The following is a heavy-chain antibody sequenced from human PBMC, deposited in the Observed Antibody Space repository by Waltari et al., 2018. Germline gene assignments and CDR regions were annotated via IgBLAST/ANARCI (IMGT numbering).Heavy chain of an antibody. V-gene: IGHV3-9*03. CDR3: ARWTYGFDY. J-gene: IGHJ4*02. Sequence: EVQLVESGGGLVQPGRSLSISCAASGFTVDAYAMHWVRQAPGKGLEWVSGISWNSGSIGYADSVKGRFTISRDNAKNSLYLQMNSLRAEDMALYYCARWTYGFDYWGQGTLVTVSS. CDR2: ISWNSGSI. CDR1: GFTVDAYA. D-gene: IGHD2-15*01.